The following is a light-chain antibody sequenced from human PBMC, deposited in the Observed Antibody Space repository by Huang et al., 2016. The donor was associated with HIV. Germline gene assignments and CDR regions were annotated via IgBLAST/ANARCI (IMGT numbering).Light chain of an antibody. CDR2: GAS. CDR3: QQYNNWPPWT. J-gene: IGKJ1*01. CDR1: QSVDRN. V-gene: IGKV3-15*01. Sequence: EIVMTQSPATLSGSPGERATLSCRASQSVDRNLAWYQQKPGQGPRLLVYGASTRATGVPSRFSGSGSGTEFTLTISSLQSEDFAVYYCQQYNNWPPWTFGQGTKVEIK.